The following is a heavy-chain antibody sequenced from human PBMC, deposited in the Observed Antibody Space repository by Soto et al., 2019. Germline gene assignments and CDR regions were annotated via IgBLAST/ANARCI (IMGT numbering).Heavy chain of an antibody. CDR2: IRSQGDGGTA. J-gene: IGHJ4*02. CDR1: GFTFSNSW. Sequence: QLVESGGGLVQPGVSLRLTCAASGFTFSNSWMTWVRQAPGKGLERVGLIRSQGDGGTADYAAPVRGRCTISRDNSQNLVFLHMDNLQPEDTAVYYCITAPLRWGPGTLVTVSS. CDR3: ITAPLR. V-gene: IGHV3-15*01.